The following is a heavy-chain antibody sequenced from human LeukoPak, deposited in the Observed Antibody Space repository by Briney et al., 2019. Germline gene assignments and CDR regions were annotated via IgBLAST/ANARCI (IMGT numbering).Heavy chain of an antibody. CDR2: ISYDGSNK. Sequence: PGGSLRLSCAASGFTFSSYGMHWVRQAPGKGLEWVAVISYDGSNKYYADSVKGRFTISRDNSKNTLYLQMNSLRAGDTAVYYCAKDIAEGAAAGIFDYWGQGTLVTVSS. D-gene: IGHD6-13*01. CDR3: AKDIAEGAAAGIFDY. J-gene: IGHJ4*02. V-gene: IGHV3-30*18. CDR1: GFTFSSYG.